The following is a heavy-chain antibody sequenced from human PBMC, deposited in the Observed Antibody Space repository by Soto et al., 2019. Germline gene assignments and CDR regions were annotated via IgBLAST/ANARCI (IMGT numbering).Heavy chain of an antibody. V-gene: IGHV4-31*03. CDR3: ARVAPYDSTTRDAFDI. CDR2: IYYSGST. Sequence: QVQLQESGPGLVKPSQTLSLTCTVSGGSISSGGYYWSWIRQHPGKGLEWIGYIYYSGSTYYNPSLKSRVTISVDTSKNQFSLKLSSVTAAYTAVYYCARVAPYDSTTRDAFDIWGQGTMVTVSS. CDR1: GGSISSGGYY. D-gene: IGHD3-22*01. J-gene: IGHJ3*02.